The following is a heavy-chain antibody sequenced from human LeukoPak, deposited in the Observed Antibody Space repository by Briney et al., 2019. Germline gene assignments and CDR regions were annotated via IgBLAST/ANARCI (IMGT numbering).Heavy chain of an antibody. V-gene: IGHV1-18*01. Sequence: ASVKVSCKASGYTFTSYGITWVRQAPGQGREGMGWISAYNGNTNYAQKLQGSVTMTTDTSTTTAYMELRSLRSDDTAVYYCARGGGAAADYSYYYMDVWGKGTTVTVSS. CDR2: ISAYNGNT. J-gene: IGHJ6*03. D-gene: IGHD6-13*01. CDR1: GYTFTSYG. CDR3: ARGGGAAADYSYYYMDV.